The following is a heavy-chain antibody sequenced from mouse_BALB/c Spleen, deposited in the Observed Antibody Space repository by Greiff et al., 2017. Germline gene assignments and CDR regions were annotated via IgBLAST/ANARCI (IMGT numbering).Heavy chain of an antibody. CDR1: GYTFSSYW. Sequence: QVQLKESGAELMKPGASVKISCKATGYTFSSYWIEWVKQRPGHGLEWIGEILPGSGSTNYNEKFKGKATFTADTSSNTAYMQLSSLTSEDSAVYYCAREEGYYRYDGGGYAMDYWGQGTSVTVSS. J-gene: IGHJ4*01. CDR3: AREEGYYRYDGGGYAMDY. CDR2: ILPGSGST. D-gene: IGHD2-14*01. V-gene: IGHV1-9*01.